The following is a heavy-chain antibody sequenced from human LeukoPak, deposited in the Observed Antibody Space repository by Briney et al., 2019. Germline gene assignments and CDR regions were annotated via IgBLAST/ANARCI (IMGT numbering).Heavy chain of an antibody. Sequence: GGSLRLSCPASGFSFTNYYMSWIRQAPGKGLEWVSYITSTGGSVFYADSVKGRFTISRDNAKNSLFLQMNSLRAEDTAVYYCARVMATIDFWGQGTLVSVSS. CDR3: ARVMATIDF. V-gene: IGHV3-11*04. CDR2: ITSTGGSV. D-gene: IGHD5-12*01. CDR1: GFSFTNYY. J-gene: IGHJ4*02.